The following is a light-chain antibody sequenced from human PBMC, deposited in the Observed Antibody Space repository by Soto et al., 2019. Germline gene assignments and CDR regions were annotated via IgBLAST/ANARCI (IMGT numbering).Light chain of an antibody. V-gene: IGKV3D-15*01. Sequence: EIVMTQSPTILSVSPGERATLSCRASQSVSSNLPWYQQKPGQTPTLVIYGVYTRAPGIPARFSGSGSGTEFTLTISALQSKGFAVYYGQQYHSWPPRTFGQGTEVEIK. CDR1: QSVSSN. CDR3: QQYHSWPPRT. J-gene: IGKJ1*01. CDR2: GVY.